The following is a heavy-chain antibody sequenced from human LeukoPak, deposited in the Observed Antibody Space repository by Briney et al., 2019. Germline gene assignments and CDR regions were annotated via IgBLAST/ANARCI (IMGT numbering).Heavy chain of an antibody. CDR2: INHSGYT. J-gene: IGHJ4*02. D-gene: IGHD6-19*01. Sequence: SETLSLTCAVYGGSFSGYYWSLIRQPPGKGLAWIGEINHSGYTNYNPSLKSRVTISVDTSKNLSSLKLSSVTAADTAVYYCTRPGSGSSGWYYNYWGQGTLVTVSS. V-gene: IGHV4-34*01. CDR3: TRPGSGSSGWYYNY. CDR1: GGSFSGYY.